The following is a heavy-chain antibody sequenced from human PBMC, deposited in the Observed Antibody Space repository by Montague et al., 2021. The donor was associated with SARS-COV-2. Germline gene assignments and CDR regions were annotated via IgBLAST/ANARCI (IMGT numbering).Heavy chain of an antibody. Sequence: SETLSLTCSVSGDSLTYFYWSWLRQTPGKGLEWIGYIFYSGSTKYNPSLQSRVTLSVDTSRNQFSLNLDSVTAADTGVYYCARGATRSFDHWGQGVLVTVSS. J-gene: IGHJ4*02. CDR3: ARGATRSFDH. CDR1: GDSLTYFY. CDR2: IFYSGST. D-gene: IGHD1-1*01. V-gene: IGHV4-59*01.